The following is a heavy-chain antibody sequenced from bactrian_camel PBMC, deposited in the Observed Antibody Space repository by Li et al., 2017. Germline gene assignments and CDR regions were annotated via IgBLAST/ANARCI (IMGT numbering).Heavy chain of an antibody. D-gene: IGHD2*01. CDR3: ASNGDKWDYKY. CDR2: IYSLGNT. Sequence: HVQLVESGGGLVQPGGSLRLSCAASGFTFSNYWMHWLRQAPGKGLEWVSTIYSLGNTYYADSVKGRFTISRDDAKNALYLQLNSLKTEDTAMYYCASNGDKWDYKYWGQGTQVTVS. J-gene: IGHJ4*01. V-gene: IGHV3S1*01. CDR1: GFTFSNYW.